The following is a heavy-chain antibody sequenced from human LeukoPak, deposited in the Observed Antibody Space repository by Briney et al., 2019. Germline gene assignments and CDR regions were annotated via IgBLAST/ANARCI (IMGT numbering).Heavy chain of an antibody. CDR2: IYPADSDT. Sequence: GESLKISCETSGYNFPIYWIGWVRQMPGKGLEWMGIIYPADSDTIYNPSFQGQVTISADKSISTAYLQWSSLKASDTAMYYCARHHGSGSYKGDYWGQGTLVTVSS. J-gene: IGHJ4*02. D-gene: IGHD3-10*01. CDR3: ARHHGSGSYKGDY. V-gene: IGHV5-51*01. CDR1: GYNFPIYW.